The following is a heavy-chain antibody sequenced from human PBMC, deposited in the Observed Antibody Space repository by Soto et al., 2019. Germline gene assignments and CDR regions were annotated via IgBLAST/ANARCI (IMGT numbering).Heavy chain of an antibody. J-gene: IGHJ4*02. Sequence: GGSLRLSCAASGFTFSSYEMNWVRQAPGKGLEWVSYISSSGSTIYYADSVKGRFTISRDNAKNSLYLQMNSLRAEDTAVYYCARDQWRGTGTTDYWGQGTLVTVSS. CDR3: ARDQWRGTGTTDY. CDR1: GFTFSSYE. D-gene: IGHD1-7*01. V-gene: IGHV3-48*03. CDR2: ISSSGSTI.